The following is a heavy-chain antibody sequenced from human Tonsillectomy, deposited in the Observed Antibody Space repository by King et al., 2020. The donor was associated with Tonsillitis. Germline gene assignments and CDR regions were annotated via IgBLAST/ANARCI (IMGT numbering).Heavy chain of an antibody. CDR1: GGSFSGYY. J-gene: IGHJ4*02. CDR2: ITHSVST. Sequence: VQLQQWGAGLLKPSETLSLTCADYGGSFSGYYWNWIRQPPGKGLEWIGEITHSVSTNYNPSLKSRVTMSLDTSKNQFSLKLSSVTAADTAVYYCARSLNDGSGYYSDWYFDYWGQGTLVTVSS. CDR3: ARSLNDGSGYYSDWYFDY. V-gene: IGHV4-34*01. D-gene: IGHD3-22*01.